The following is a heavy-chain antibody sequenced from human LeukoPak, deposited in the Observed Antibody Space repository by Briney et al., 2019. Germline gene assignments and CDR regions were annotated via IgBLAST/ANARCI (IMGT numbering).Heavy chain of an antibody. D-gene: IGHD3-3*01. J-gene: IGHJ3*02. Sequence: GGSLRLSCAASGFTSSSYWMSWVRQAPGKGLEWVANIKQDGSEKYYVDSVKGRFTISRDNAKNSLYLQMNSLRAEDTAVYYCARDGGTYYDFWSGYPTDAFDIWGQGTMVTVSS. CDR1: GFTSSSYW. V-gene: IGHV3-7*01. CDR2: IKQDGSEK. CDR3: ARDGGTYYDFWSGYPTDAFDI.